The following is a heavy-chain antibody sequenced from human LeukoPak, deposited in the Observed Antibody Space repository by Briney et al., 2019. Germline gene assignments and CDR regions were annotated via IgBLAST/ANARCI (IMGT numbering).Heavy chain of an antibody. CDR1: GGSISSYY. D-gene: IGHD2-15*01. V-gene: IGHV4-4*07. CDR3: ARGCSGGSCYSGSAFDY. Sequence: SSETLSLTCIVSGGSISSYYWTWIRQPAGKGLEWIGRLYTSGSTNYNPSLKSRVTMSVDTSKNQFSLKLRSVTAADTAMYYCARGCSGGSCYSGSAFDYWGQGTLVTVSS. CDR2: LYTSGST. J-gene: IGHJ4*02.